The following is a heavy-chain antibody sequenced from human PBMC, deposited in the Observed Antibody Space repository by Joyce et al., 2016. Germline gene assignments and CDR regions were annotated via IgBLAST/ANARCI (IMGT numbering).Heavy chain of an antibody. V-gene: IGHV3-21*01. D-gene: IGHD2-21*02. CDR3: AREVTRGDYFDY. CDR1: GFTFNVYS. J-gene: IGHJ4*02. Sequence: EVQLVESGGGLVKPGGSLRLSCAASGFTFNVYSMNWVRQAPGKGMEWVSSISSSGNYIYYAESVKGRFTISRDNAKNALYLQINSLRVEETAVYYCAREVTRGDYFDYWGQGTLVTVSS. CDR2: ISSSGNYI.